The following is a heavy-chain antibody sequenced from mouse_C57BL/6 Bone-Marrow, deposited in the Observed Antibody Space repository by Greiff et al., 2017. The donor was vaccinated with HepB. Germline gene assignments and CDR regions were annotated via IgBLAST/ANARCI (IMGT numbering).Heavy chain of an antibody. Sequence: EVKLQESGGGLVQPGGSMKLSCAASGFTFSDAWMDWVRQSPEKGLEWVAEIRNKANNHATYYAESVKGRFTISRDDSKSSVYLQMNSLRAEDTGIYYCTRDWGFAYWGQGTLVTVSA. V-gene: IGHV6-6*01. CDR2: IRNKANNHAT. CDR1: GFTFSDAW. D-gene: IGHD2-13*01. CDR3: TRDWGFAY. J-gene: IGHJ3*01.